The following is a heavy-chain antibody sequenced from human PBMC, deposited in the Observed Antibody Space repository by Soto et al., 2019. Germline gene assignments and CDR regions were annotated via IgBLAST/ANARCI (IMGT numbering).Heavy chain of an antibody. V-gene: IGHV3-48*03. CDR1: VFTFSGYE. Sequence: PGGPLRLSGAASVFTFSGYEMNWVRQAPGKGLEWVSYISGSGSTIYYADSVKGRFTISRDNAKDSLYLQMNSLRAEDTAVYYCAREVVVFGVIIPTPMDVWGQGTTVTVSS. CDR2: ISGSGSTI. D-gene: IGHD3-22*01. CDR3: AREVVVFGVIIPTPMDV. J-gene: IGHJ6*02.